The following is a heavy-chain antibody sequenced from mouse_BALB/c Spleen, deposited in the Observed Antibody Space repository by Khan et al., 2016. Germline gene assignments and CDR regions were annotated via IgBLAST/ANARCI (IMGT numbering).Heavy chain of an antibody. V-gene: IGHV2-9*02. Sequence: VQLQESGPGLVAPSQSLSITCTVSGFSLTSYGVHWVRQPPGKGLEWLGVIWAGGSTNYNSALMSRLSISKDNSKSQVFLKMNSRQTGDTAMYYCARDDWAYWYCDGRGAGTTVTVSS. CDR2: IWAGGST. J-gene: IGHJ1*01. D-gene: IGHD4-1*01. CDR1: GFSLTSYG. CDR3: ARDDWAYWYCDG.